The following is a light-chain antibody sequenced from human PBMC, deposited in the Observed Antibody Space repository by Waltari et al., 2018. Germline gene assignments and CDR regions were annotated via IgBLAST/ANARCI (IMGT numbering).Light chain of an antibody. V-gene: IGKV1-39*01. CDR1: QSISSY. J-gene: IGKJ2*01. Sequence: DIPMTQSPSSLSASVGDSVTITCRASQSISSYLNWYQQKPGKAPKLLIYAASSLQSGVPSRFSGSGSGTDFTLTISSLQPEDFATYYCQQSYSTLLTFGQGTKLEIK. CDR2: AAS. CDR3: QQSYSTLLT.